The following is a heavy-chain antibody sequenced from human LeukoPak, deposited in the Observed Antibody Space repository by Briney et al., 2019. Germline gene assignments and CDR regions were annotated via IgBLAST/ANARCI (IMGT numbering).Heavy chain of an antibody. CDR1: GVSISSGGYY. CDR3: AREVRGSTSCYLFP. CDR2: IYYSGST. D-gene: IGHD2-2*01. Sequence: SETLSPTCTVSGVSISSGGYYWSWIRQHPGKGLEWIGYIYYSGSTYYNPSLKSRVTISVDTSKNQLSLKLSSVTAADTAVYYCAREVRGSTSCYLFPWGQGTLVTVSS. J-gene: IGHJ5*01. V-gene: IGHV4-31*03.